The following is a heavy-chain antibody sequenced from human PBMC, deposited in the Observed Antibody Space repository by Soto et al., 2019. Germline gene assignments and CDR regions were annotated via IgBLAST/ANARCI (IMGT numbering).Heavy chain of an antibody. J-gene: IGHJ4*02. CDR1: GGSISSSSYY. V-gene: IGHV4-39*01. Sequence: SETLSLTCTVSGGSISSSSYYWGWIRQPPGKGLEWIGSIYYSGSTYYNPSLKSRVTISVDTSKNQFSLKLSSVTAADTAVYYCARTVHLSYLDYWGQGTLVTVSS. D-gene: IGHD1-1*01. CDR2: IYYSGST. CDR3: ARTVHLSYLDY.